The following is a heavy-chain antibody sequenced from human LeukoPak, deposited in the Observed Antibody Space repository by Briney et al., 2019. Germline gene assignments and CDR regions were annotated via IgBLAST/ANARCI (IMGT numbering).Heavy chain of an antibody. CDR3: ARGLSGYASSLGY. D-gene: IGHD6-6*01. V-gene: IGHV3-74*01. J-gene: IGHJ4*02. CDR1: GFTFSSYW. Sequence: GGSLRLSCAASGFTFSSYWMHWVRQAPGKGLVWVSRINSDGSSTSYADSVRGRFSISRDDAKNTLYLQMNSLRAEDTAVYYCARGLSGYASSLGYWGQGTLVTVSA. CDR2: INSDGSST.